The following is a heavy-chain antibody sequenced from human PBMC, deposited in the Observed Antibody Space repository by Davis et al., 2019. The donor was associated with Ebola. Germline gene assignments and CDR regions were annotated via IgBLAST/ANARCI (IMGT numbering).Heavy chain of an antibody. Sequence: MPGGSLRLSCTVSGGSISSSSYYWGWIRQPPGKGLEWIGSIFYNGNTYYNPSLKSRVTMSVDTPKNQFSLRLSSVTAADTAVYYCARRIAARPDCFDPWGQGTLVTVSS. CDR1: GGSISSSSYY. CDR3: ARRIAARPDCFDP. CDR2: IFYNGNT. J-gene: IGHJ5*02. V-gene: IGHV4-39*01. D-gene: IGHD6-6*01.